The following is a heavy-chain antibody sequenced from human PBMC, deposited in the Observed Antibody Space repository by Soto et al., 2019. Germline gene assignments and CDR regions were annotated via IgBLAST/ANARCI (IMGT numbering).Heavy chain of an antibody. J-gene: IGHJ4*02. CDR1: GGSISSSSYY. D-gene: IGHD2-21*01. V-gene: IGHV4-39*02. CDR2: IYYRGST. CDR3: ARAGGVIV. Sequence: QLQLQESGPGLVKPSEPLSLTCTVSGGSISSSSYYWGWIRQPPGKGLEWIGRIYYRGSTYYNPSLKILVTISVDTSKTHLSLKLSSVTAADTAVYYCARAGGVIVWGQGTMVTVSS.